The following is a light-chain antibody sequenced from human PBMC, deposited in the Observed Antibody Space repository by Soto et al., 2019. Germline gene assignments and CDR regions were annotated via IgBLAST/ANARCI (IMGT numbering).Light chain of an antibody. V-gene: IGKV1-6*01. CDR2: AAS. CDR3: LQDYNYPWT. J-gene: IGKJ1*01. CDR1: QAIRSD. Sequence: AIQMTQSPSSLSASVGDRVTITCRASQAIRSDLGWYQQKPGKAPKLLIYAASSLQSGLPSRFSGSGSGTDFTLTISSLQPEDFATYYCLQDYNYPWTFGQGTKVEI.